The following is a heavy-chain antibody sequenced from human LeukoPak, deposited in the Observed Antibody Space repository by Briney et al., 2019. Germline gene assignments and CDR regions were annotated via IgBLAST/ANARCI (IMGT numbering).Heavy chain of an antibody. CDR1: GGSISSYY. Sequence: ASETLSLTCTVSGGSISSYYWSWIRQPPGKGLEWIGYIYYSGSTNYNPSLKSRVTISVDTSKNQFSLNLRSVTAADTAVYYCTRSDYSTYFNYWGPGTLVTVSS. CDR2: IYYSGST. D-gene: IGHD2-15*01. CDR3: TRSDYSTYFNY. V-gene: IGHV4-59*01. J-gene: IGHJ4*02.